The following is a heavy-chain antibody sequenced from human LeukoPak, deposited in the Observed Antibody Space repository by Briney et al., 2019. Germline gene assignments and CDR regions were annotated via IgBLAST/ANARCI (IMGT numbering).Heavy chain of an antibody. V-gene: IGHV4-59*01. J-gene: IGHJ4*02. CDR1: GGSISSYY. Sequence: PSETLSLTCTVSGGSISSYYWSWIRQPPGKGLEWIGYIYYSGSTNYNPSLKSRVTISVDTSKNQFSLKLSSVTAADTAVYYCARGEAGGSYSVYWGQGTLVTVSS. CDR3: ARGEAGGSYSVY. D-gene: IGHD1-26*01. CDR2: IYYSGST.